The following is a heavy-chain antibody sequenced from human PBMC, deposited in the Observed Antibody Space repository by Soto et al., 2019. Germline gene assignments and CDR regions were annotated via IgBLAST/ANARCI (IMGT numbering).Heavy chain of an antibody. Sequence: EVQVVESGGGLVQPGGSLRLSCAASGFTFSSYSLNWVRQAPGKGLEWVSYISSSPSTIYYADPVKGRFTISRDNAKNSLYLQMNSLRADDTAVYYCARDSLYSSSSPYNMDVWGKGTTVTVSS. CDR3: ARDSLYSSSSPYNMDV. V-gene: IGHV3-48*01. CDR2: ISSSPSTI. J-gene: IGHJ6*03. CDR1: GFTFSSYS. D-gene: IGHD6-6*01.